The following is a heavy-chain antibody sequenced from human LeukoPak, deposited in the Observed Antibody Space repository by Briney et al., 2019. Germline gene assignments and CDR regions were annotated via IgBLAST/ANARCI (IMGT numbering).Heavy chain of an antibody. Sequence: ASVKVSCRASGYTFTNYYMHWVRQAPGQGLEWMGWINPNSGGTNYAQKFQGRVTMTRDTSISTAYMELSRLRSDDTAVYYCARWSPDILTGYYLDYWGQGTLVNVSS. D-gene: IGHD3-9*01. J-gene: IGHJ4*02. CDR3: ARWSPDILTGYYLDY. V-gene: IGHV1-2*02. CDR1: GYTFTNYY. CDR2: INPNSGGT.